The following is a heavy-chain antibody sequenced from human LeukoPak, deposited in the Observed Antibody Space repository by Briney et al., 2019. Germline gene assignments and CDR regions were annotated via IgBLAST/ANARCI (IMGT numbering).Heavy chain of an antibody. V-gene: IGHV3-48*01. CDR1: GFSFSTYS. J-gene: IGHJ4*02. D-gene: IGHD1-26*01. Sequence: GGSLRLSCAASGFSFSTYSMNWVRQAPGKGLEWVSYISSSRSTIYYADSVKGRFTISRDNSKNTLYLQMNSLRAEDTAVYYCAKGSYSGSYAYFDYWGQGTLVTVCS. CDR2: ISSSRSTI. CDR3: AKGSYSGSYAYFDY.